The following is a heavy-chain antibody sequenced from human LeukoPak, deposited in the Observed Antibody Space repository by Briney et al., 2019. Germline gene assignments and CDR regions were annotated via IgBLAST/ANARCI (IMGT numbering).Heavy chain of an antibody. Sequence: GESLKISCKGSGYSFTSYWIGWVRQMPGKGLEWMGVIYPGDSDTRYCPSFQGQVTISADKSISTAYLQWSSLKASDTAMYYCARLVVVAASWFDPWGQGTLVTVSS. CDR1: GYSFTSYW. J-gene: IGHJ5*02. D-gene: IGHD2-15*01. V-gene: IGHV5-51*01. CDR2: IYPGDSDT. CDR3: ARLVVVAASWFDP.